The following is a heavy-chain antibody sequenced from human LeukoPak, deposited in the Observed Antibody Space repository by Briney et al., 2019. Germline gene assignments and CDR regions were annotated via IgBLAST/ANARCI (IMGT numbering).Heavy chain of an antibody. CDR1: GGSFSDYY. Sequence: SETLSLTCAVYGGSFSDYYWSWIRQPPGKGLEWIGEINHSGDTKYNPSLKSRVTISVDTSKNQFSLKVSSVTAAATAVYYCARIQLWPLHYFDYWGQGTLVTVSS. J-gene: IGHJ4*02. CDR3: ARIQLWPLHYFDY. V-gene: IGHV4-34*01. D-gene: IGHD5-18*01. CDR2: INHSGDT.